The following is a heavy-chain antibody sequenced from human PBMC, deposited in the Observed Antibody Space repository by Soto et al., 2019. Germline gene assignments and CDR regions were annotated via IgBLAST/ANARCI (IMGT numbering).Heavy chain of an antibody. CDR3: AASIAAL. V-gene: IGHV3-30*03. CDR2: ISYDGSNK. J-gene: IGHJ4*01. CDR1: GFTFSSYG. Sequence: QVQLVESGGGVVQPGRSLRLSCAASGFTFSSYGMHWVRQAPGKGLEWVAVISYDGSNKYYADSVKGRFTISRDNSKNTLYLQMNSLRAEDTAVYYCAASIAALWGHGTLVTVSS. D-gene: IGHD6-6*01.